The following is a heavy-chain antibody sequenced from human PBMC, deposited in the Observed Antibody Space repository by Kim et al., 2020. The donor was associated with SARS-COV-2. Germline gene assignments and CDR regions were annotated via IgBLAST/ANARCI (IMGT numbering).Heavy chain of an antibody. Sequence: GXSLKISCTASGYSFTNYWIGWVRQMPGXGXEWMGIIYPGDSDTKYSPSFQGQVTISADESLSTGYLQWRSLKASDTATYYCARAPSGTLTPYYFDFWG. CDR1: GYSFTNYW. CDR2: IYPGDSDT. D-gene: IGHD1-26*01. V-gene: IGHV5-51*03. CDR3: ARAPSGTLTPYYFDF. J-gene: IGHJ4*01.